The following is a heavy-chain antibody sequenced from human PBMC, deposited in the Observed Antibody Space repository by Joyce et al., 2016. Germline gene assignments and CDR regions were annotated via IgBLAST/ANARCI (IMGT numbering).Heavy chain of an antibody. V-gene: IGHV1-18*01. Sequence: QVKLVQSGAEVKKPGASVKVSCTASGYKFNMYGITWVRQAPGQGLEWMGWISAFNGDTKYAQKFQARVTLTTDTSTSTAFMELESLRSDDTAVYYCTKALYSGYESDDYWGQGTLVTVSS. CDR1: GYKFNMYG. CDR2: ISAFNGDT. CDR3: TKALYSGYESDDY. D-gene: IGHD5-12*01. J-gene: IGHJ4*02.